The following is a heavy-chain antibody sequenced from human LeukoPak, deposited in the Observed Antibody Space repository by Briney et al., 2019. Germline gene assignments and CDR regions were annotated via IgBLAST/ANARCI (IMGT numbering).Heavy chain of an antibody. Sequence: GGSLRLSCAASGFTFDDYGTSWVRQAPGKGLDWVSGINWSGSRTGYADSVKGRFTISRDNAKNSLYLQMNSLRAEDTAFYYCASAVGAGYYFDYWGQGTLVTVPS. V-gene: IGHV3-20*04. D-gene: IGHD1-26*01. J-gene: IGHJ4*02. CDR1: GFTFDDYG. CDR2: INWSGSRT. CDR3: ASAVGAGYYFDY.